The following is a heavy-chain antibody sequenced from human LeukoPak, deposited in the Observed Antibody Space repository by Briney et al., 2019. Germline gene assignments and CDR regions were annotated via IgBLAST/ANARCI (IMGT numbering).Heavy chain of an antibody. CDR2: IHNSGST. D-gene: IGHD6-13*01. J-gene: IGHJ6*02. V-gene: IGHV4-4*09. CDR1: GGSLSRYY. Sequence: PSETLSLTCTVSGGSLSRYYWSWIRQPPGKGLEWIGWIGYIHNSGSTSYSPSLRSRLSIPIDTSKNQISLMLNSVTAADTAVYFCARRCTSSSWFYGMDVWGQGTTVTVSS. CDR3: ARRCTSSSWFYGMDV.